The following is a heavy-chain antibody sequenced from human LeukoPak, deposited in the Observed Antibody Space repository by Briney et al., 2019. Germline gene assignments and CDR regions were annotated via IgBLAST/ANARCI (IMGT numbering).Heavy chain of an antibody. CDR3: ANYYDSSGYLLFGYYFDY. Sequence: PGGSLRLSCAASGFTFSSYAMSWVRQAPGEGLEWVSAISGSGGSTYYADSVKGRFTISRDNSKNTLYLQMNSLRAEDTAVYYCANYYDSSGYLLFGYYFDYWGQGTLVTVSS. V-gene: IGHV3-23*01. J-gene: IGHJ4*02. D-gene: IGHD3-22*01. CDR2: ISGSGGST. CDR1: GFTFSSYA.